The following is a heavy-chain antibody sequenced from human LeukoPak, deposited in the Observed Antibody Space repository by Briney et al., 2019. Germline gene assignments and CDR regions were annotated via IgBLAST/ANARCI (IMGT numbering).Heavy chain of an antibody. CDR2: ISSSSTYI. V-gene: IGHV3-21*04. CDR1: GFTVSSNY. CDR3: ARDRQGDFWSGYYYYYYMDV. J-gene: IGHJ6*03. Sequence: GSLRLSCAASGFTVSSNYMSWVRQAPGKALEWVPSISSSSTYIYYADSVKGRFTISRDNSKNTLYLQMNSLRAEDTAVYYCARDRQGDFWSGYYYYYYMDVWGKGTTVTVSS. D-gene: IGHD3-3*01.